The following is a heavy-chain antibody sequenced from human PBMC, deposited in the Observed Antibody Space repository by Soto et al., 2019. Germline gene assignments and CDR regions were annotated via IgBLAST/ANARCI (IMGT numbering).Heavy chain of an antibody. V-gene: IGHV3-9*01. J-gene: IGHJ3*02. CDR3: AKDRDPGTQGPFFDI. CDR2: ISWNSGSI. D-gene: IGHD1-7*01. Sequence: PGGSLRLSCAASGFTFDDYAMHWVRQAPGKGLEWVSGISWNSGSIGYADSVKGRFTISRDNAKNSLYLQMNSLRAEDTALYYCAKDRDPGTQGPFFDIWGQGTMVTVSS. CDR1: GFTFDDYA.